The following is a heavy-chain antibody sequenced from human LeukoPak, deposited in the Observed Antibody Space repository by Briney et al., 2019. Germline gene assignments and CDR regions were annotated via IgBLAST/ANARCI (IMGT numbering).Heavy chain of an antibody. CDR3: ARAYSGGGIVVVPAAN. Sequence: GGSLRLSCAASGFTFSAYSFNWVRQAPGKGLEWLSYLSSSSTTTYYADSGKGRFTISRDDAKNSLYLQMNSLRAEDTAVYYCARAYSGGGIVVVPAANWGQGTLVTVSS. D-gene: IGHD2-2*01. CDR2: LSSSSTTT. V-gene: IGHV3-48*04. J-gene: IGHJ4*02. CDR1: GFTFSAYS.